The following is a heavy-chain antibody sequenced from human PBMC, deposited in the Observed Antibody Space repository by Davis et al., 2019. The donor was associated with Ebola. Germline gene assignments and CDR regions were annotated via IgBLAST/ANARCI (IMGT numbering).Heavy chain of an antibody. CDR1: GFIFGDFE. J-gene: IGHJ4*02. D-gene: IGHD3-3*01. V-gene: IGHV3-48*03. Sequence: GESLKISCAASGFIFGDFELNWVRQIPGKGPEWISYISGSGSTVYFADSVKGRFTISRDNGKKSLYLHMNSLRVEDTAVYYCVRDWSRDFDYWGQGTFVTVSS. CDR3: VRDWSRDFDY. CDR2: ISGSGSTV.